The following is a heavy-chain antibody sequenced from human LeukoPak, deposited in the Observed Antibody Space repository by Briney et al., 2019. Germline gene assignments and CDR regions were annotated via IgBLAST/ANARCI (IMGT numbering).Heavy chain of an antibody. CDR3: ARNYDLVTGSLPYAF. CDR2: IRYDGSNK. J-gene: IGHJ3*01. V-gene: IGHV3-30*02. Sequence: GGSLRLSCAASGFTFSSYGMHWVRQAAGKGLEWVAFIRYDGSNKYYADSVKGRFTISRDNSKNTLYLQMNSLRAEDTALYYCARNYDLVTGSLPYAFWGQGTMVTVSS. D-gene: IGHD3-9*01. CDR1: GFTFSSYG.